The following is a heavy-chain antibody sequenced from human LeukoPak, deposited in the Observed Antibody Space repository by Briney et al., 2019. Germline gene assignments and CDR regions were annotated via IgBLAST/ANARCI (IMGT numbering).Heavy chain of an antibody. J-gene: IGHJ4*02. CDR2: IWYDGSKK. CDR1: GFTFSRYG. V-gene: IGHV3-33*01. CDR3: ARSGDADPYDRAPLDC. D-gene: IGHD3-22*01. Sequence: GGSLRLSCAASGFTFSRYGMHWVRQAPGKGLEWVAIIWYDGSKKYYADSVKGRFTISRDTSKNTLYLQMNSLRAEDTAVYYCARSGDADPYDRAPLDCWGQGTLVTVSS.